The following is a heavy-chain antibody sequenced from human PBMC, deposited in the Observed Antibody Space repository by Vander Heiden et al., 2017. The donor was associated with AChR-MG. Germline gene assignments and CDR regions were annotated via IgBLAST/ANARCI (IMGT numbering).Heavy chain of an antibody. J-gene: IGHJ6*02. V-gene: IGHV1-2*02. CDR3: ARGRRVGATTKRNGMDV. CDR1: GSTFTGSY. CDR2: INPNSGGT. D-gene: IGHD1-26*01. Sequence: QVQLVQSGAAVPNPGASMKVSCKASGSTFTGSYMHWVRQAPGQGLEWMGWINPNSGGTNYAQKFQGRVTMTRDTSISTAYMELSRLRSDDTAVYYCARGRRVGATTKRNGMDVWGQGTTVTVSS.